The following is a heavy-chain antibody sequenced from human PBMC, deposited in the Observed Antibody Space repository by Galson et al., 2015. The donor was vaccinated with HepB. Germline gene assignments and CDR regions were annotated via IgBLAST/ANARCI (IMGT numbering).Heavy chain of an antibody. CDR2: INSGSTSI. V-gene: IGHV3-21*01. D-gene: IGHD3-3*01. CDR1: GFSFSDSA. CDR3: ARDLGNDFWSGYAFYYYYGMDV. J-gene: IGHJ6*02. Sequence: SLRLSCAASGFSFSDSAMNWVRQAPGKGLEWVSSINSGSTSIHYADALRGRVTISRDNTKNTLYLQMNSMRAEDTAVYYCARDLGNDFWSGYAFYYYYGMDVWGQGTTVTVSS.